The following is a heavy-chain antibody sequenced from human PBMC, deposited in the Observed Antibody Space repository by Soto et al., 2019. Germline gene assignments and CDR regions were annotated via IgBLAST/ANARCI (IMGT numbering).Heavy chain of an antibody. J-gene: IGHJ4*02. CDR3: ARNGGSSNFDY. CDR2: IYHSGST. V-gene: IGHV4-4*02. D-gene: IGHD1-26*01. CDR1: GGSISRSNW. Sequence: SETLSLTCAVSGGSISRSNWWTWVRQPPGKGLEWIGEIYHSGSTNYNPSLKSRVTISVDKSKNQFSLKLSSVTAADTAVYYCARNGGSSNFDYWGQGTQVTVSS.